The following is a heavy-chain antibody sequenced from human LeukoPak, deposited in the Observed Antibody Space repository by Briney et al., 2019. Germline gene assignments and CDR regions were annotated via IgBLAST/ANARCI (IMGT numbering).Heavy chain of an antibody. J-gene: IGHJ5*02. CDR3: ARDRSASSSWSYHWFDP. V-gene: IGHV1-18*01. D-gene: IGHD6-13*01. CDR1: GYTFTSYG. CDR2: IRAYNGNT. Sequence: ASVKVSCKASGYTFTSYGISWVRQAPGQGLEWMGWIRAYNGNTNYAQELQGRVTMTTDTSTSTAYMELRSLRSDDTAVYYCARDRSASSSWSYHWFDPWGQGTLVTVSS.